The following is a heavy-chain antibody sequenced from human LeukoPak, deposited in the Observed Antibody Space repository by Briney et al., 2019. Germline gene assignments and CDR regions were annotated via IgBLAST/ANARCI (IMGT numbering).Heavy chain of an antibody. CDR1: GYTLISYA. J-gene: IGHJ3*02. CDR2: ISGSAYST. D-gene: IGHD3-22*01. V-gene: IGHV3-23*01. CDR3: ARNTSGFKLGDAFDI. Sequence: GGSLRLSCAASGYTLISYAMTWVRQAPGKGLEWISAISGSAYSTSYADSVKGRFTISRDNSKNTLYLQMNSLRAEDTAIYYCARNTSGFKLGDAFDIWGQGTMVTVSS.